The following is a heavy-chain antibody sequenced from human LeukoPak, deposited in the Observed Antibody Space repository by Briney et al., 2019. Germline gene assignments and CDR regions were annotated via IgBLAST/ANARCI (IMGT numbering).Heavy chain of an antibody. CDR2: INPNSCGT. J-gene: IGHJ4*02. CDR3: ARDRRGYSGYESFDY. D-gene: IGHD5-12*01. V-gene: IGHV1-2*02. CDR1: GYTFTGYY. Sequence: ASVKDSCKASGYTFTGYYMHWVRQAPGQGLEWMGWINPNSCGTNYAQKFQGRVTMTRDTYISTAYMELSRLRSDDTAVYYCARDRRGYSGYESFDYWGKGTLVTVSS.